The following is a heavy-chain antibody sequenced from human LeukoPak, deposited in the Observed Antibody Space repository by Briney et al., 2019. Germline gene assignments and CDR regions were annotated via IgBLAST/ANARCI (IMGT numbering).Heavy chain of an antibody. D-gene: IGHD2-2*01. J-gene: IGHJ5*02. Sequence: GGSLRLSCAASGFTFSSYAMHWVRQAPGKGLEWVAVISYDGSNKYYADSVKGRFTISRDNSKNTLYLQMNSLRAEDTAVYYCARDKAGGIRGQLLFLTWFDPWGQGTLVTVSS. CDR2: ISYDGSNK. V-gene: IGHV3-30*01. CDR3: ARDKAGGIRGQLLFLTWFDP. CDR1: GFTFSSYA.